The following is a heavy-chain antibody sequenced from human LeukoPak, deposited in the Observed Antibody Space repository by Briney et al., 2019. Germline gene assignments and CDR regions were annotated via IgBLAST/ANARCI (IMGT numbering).Heavy chain of an antibody. CDR1: GFTFSGHW. J-gene: IGHJ6*04. D-gene: IGHD3-10*02. CDR2: DGSGT. CDR3: AELGITMIGGV. Sequence: GGSLRLSCAVSGFTFSGHWMFWVRQAPGKGLEWVSSDGSGTGYTDSVKGRFTASRDNARNTLYLQMNSLRAEDTAVYYCAELGITMIGGVWGKGTTVTVSS. V-gene: IGHV3-74*01.